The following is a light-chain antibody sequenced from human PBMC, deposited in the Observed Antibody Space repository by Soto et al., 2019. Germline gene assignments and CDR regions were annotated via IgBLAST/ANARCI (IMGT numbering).Light chain of an antibody. CDR3: QQYNDNWT. CDR2: KAS. V-gene: IGKV1-5*03. Sequence: DIQMTQSPSTLSASVRDRVTITCRASQSISSWLAWYQQKPGQAPKLLIYKASTLQSGVPSRFSGSGSGTEFTLAISSLQPDDSATYYCQQYNDNWTFGQGTKVDIK. CDR1: QSISSW. J-gene: IGKJ1*01.